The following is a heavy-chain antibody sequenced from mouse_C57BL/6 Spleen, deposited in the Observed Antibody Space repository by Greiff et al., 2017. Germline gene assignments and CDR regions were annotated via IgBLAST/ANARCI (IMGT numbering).Heavy chain of an antibody. Sequence: QVQLQQPGAELVRPGTSVKLSCKASGYTFTSYWMHWVKQRPGQGLEWIGVIDPSDSYTNYNQKFKGKATLTVDTSSSTAYMQLSSLTSADSAVYYCARRMGYFDYWGQGTTLTVSS. CDR3: ARRMGYFDY. CDR1: GYTFTSYW. CDR2: IDPSDSYT. J-gene: IGHJ2*01. D-gene: IGHD2-3*01. V-gene: IGHV1-59*01.